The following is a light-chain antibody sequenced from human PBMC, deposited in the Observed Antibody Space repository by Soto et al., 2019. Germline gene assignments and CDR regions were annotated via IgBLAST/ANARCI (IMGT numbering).Light chain of an antibody. CDR2: DVS. CDR1: SSDVGGYNY. J-gene: IGLJ2*01. V-gene: IGLV2-11*01. Sequence: QSALTQPRSVSGSPGQSVTISCTGTSSDVGGYNYVSWYQQHPGKAPKLMIYDVSKRPSGVPDRFSGSKSGNTASLTISGLQAEDEADYYCCSYAGSPYVVFGGGTKVTFL. CDR3: CSYAGSPYVV.